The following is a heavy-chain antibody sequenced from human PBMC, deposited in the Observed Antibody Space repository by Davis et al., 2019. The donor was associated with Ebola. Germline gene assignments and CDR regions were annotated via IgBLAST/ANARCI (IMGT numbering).Heavy chain of an antibody. V-gene: IGHV3-48*04. Sequence: GESLKISCAASGFTFSSYAMHWVRQAPGKGLEWVSYISSSGSTIYYADSVKGRFTISRDNAKNSLYLQMNSLRAEDTAVYYCARVRHYGMDVWGQGTTVTVSS. CDR2: ISSSGSTI. J-gene: IGHJ6*02. CDR1: GFTFSSYA. CDR3: ARVRHYGMDV.